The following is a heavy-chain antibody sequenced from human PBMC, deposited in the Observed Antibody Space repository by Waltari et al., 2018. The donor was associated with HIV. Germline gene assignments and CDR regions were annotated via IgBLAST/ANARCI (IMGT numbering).Heavy chain of an antibody. Sequence: QVQLVQSGAEVKKPGASVKVSCKASGYTFTSYAMHWVRQAPGQRLEWMGWINAGNGNTKYSQKFQGRVTITRDTSASTAYMELSSLRSEDTAVYYCARDPPYYYDSSGYLGYWGQGTLVTVSS. J-gene: IGHJ4*02. V-gene: IGHV1-3*01. CDR2: INAGNGNT. CDR1: GYTFTSYA. CDR3: ARDPPYYYDSSGYLGY. D-gene: IGHD3-22*01.